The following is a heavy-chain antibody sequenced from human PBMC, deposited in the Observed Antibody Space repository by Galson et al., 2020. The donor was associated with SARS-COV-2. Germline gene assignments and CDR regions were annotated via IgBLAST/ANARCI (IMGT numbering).Heavy chain of an antibody. Sequence: SGPTLVKPTQTLTLTCTFSGFSLSTFGVGVGWVRQPPGKALEWLALIYWDNDKRYNPFMKSRLTINKDTSKNQVVLTMTNMDPVDTATYYCAQRACLLVPGTDWFDPWGQGTLVTVSS. CDR1: GFSLSTFGVG. CDR3: AQRACLLVPGTDWFDP. D-gene: IGHD6-19*01. CDR2: IYWDNDK. V-gene: IGHV2-5*02. J-gene: IGHJ5*02.